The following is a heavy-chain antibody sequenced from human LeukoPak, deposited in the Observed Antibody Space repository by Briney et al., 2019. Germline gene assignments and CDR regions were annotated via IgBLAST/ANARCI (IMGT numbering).Heavy chain of an antibody. Sequence: SETLSLTCTVSGGSISSGGYYWNWIRQDPGKGLEWIGYISDGGSTYYNPSLKSRVTISVDTSKNQFSPKLSSVTAADTAVYYCARGPKAAAGTYFQHWGRGTLVTVSS. D-gene: IGHD6-13*01. J-gene: IGHJ1*01. CDR3: ARGPKAAAGTYFQH. CDR2: ISDGGST. V-gene: IGHV4-31*03. CDR1: GGSISSGGYY.